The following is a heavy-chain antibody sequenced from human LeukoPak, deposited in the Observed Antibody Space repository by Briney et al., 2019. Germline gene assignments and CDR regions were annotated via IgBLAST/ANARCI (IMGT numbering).Heavy chain of an antibody. J-gene: IGHJ4*02. CDR1: GFTFSHYS. D-gene: IGHD3-16*01. CDR2: IRFTGSYI. Sequence: GGSLRLSCVASGFTFSHYSMNWVRQAPGKGLEWVSSIRFTGSYIYYADSVKGRFTISRDDAKNLLSLQMISLRAEDTAVYYCARNYVWGSFVVYWGQGTLVTVSS. V-gene: IGHV3-21*01. CDR3: ARNYVWGSFVVY.